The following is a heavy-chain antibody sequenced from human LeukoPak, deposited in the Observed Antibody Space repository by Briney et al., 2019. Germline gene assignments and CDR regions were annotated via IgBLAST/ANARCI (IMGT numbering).Heavy chain of an antibody. Sequence: SETLSLSCAVYGGSFSGYYWSWIRQPPGKGLEWIGEINHSGSTNYNPSLKSRVTISVDTSKNQFSPKLSSVTAADTAVYYCARGFDYGGGRPYGMDVWGQGTTVTVSS. J-gene: IGHJ6*02. CDR2: INHSGST. V-gene: IGHV4-34*01. CDR3: ARGFDYGGGRPYGMDV. D-gene: IGHD4-23*01. CDR1: GGSFSGYY.